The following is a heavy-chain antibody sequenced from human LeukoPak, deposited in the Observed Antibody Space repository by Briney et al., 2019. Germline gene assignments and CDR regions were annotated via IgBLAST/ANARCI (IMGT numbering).Heavy chain of an antibody. D-gene: IGHD3-10*01. CDR3: AKDGLWFGEFYYFDY. V-gene: IGHV3-30*02. CDR1: GFTFSSYG. CDR2: IRYDGSNK. Sequence: PGRSLRLSCASTGFTFSSYGFHWDRQAPGKELERVAFIRYDGSNKYYAGSVKGRFTISRDNSKNTLYLQMNSLRAEDTAVYYCAKDGLWFGEFYYFDYWGQGTLVTVSS. J-gene: IGHJ4*02.